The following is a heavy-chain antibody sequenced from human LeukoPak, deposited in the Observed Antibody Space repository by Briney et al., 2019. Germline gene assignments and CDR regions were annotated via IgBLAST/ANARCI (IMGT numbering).Heavy chain of an antibody. CDR2: IYYSGST. CDR3: APAYIWGSFRTFNY. Sequence: SETLSLTCTVSGGSISSSSYYWGWIRQPPGKGLEWIGSIYYSGSTYYNPSLKSRVTISVDTSKNQFSLKLSSLTAADTAVYYCAPAYIWGSFRTFNYWGQGTLVTVSS. CDR1: GGSISSSSYY. J-gene: IGHJ4*02. D-gene: IGHD3-16*02. V-gene: IGHV4-39*01.